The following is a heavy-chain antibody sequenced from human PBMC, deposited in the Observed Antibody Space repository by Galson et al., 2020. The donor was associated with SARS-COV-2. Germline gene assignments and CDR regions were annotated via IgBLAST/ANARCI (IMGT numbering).Heavy chain of an antibody. Sequence: TGGSLRLSCAASGFTFTNAWMSWVRQAPGKGLEWVGRIKRLTDGGTTDYAAPVKGRFTISRDDSKNTLYLQMHSLKTEDTAVYYCTTDPITLFVVIISVGDIDVWGQGTTVTVSS. J-gene: IGHJ6*02. D-gene: IGHD3-3*01. CDR3: TTDPITLFVVIISVGDIDV. CDR1: GFTFTNAW. CDR2: IKRLTDGGTT. V-gene: IGHV3-15*01.